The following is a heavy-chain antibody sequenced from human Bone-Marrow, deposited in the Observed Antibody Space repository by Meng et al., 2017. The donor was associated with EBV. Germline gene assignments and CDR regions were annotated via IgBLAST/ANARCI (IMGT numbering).Heavy chain of an antibody. CDR1: GGTSSSDA. J-gene: IGHJ4*02. CDR2: LIPMLGAP. CDR3: ASESGMGYTPDY. V-gene: IGHV1-69*06. Sequence: HVHLLQYGAELKKPGTSGKGPCKPSGGTSSSDAISGVRQAPVQGLELMGGLIPMLGAPPYAQKFQDRVTIIADKSTSIHYMELSSLRSDDTAVYYCASESGMGYTPDYWGRGTLVTVSS. D-gene: IGHD3-10*01.